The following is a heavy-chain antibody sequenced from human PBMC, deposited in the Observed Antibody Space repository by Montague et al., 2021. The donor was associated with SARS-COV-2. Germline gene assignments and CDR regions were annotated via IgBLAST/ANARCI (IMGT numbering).Heavy chain of an antibody. Sequence: SETLSLTCTVSGGSISSSSYYWGWIRQPPGKGPEWIGSIYYSGTTFYNPSLRSQVTMSVDTSKNQFSLRLSSATAADTAVFYCAREDAGDWYFGLWGRGTLVTVSS. CDR3: AREDAGDWYFGL. CDR2: IYYSGTT. CDR1: GGSISSSSYY. D-gene: IGHD1-1*01. J-gene: IGHJ2*01. V-gene: IGHV4-39*02.